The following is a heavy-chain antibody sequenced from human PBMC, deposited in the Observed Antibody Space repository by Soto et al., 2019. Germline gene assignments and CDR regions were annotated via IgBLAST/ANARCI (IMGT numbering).Heavy chain of an antibody. CDR3: ARGGGVGVAGSAAFDM. CDR2: INPATGAA. Sequence: QLHLVQSGAVVKKPGAAVTVSCSASGYPVTAYYMHWVRQAPGRGLEWMGGINPATGAAKYTQTFQGRVPRTRDTSTSTVFMELSGLTSEDTDVFYFARGGGVGVAGSAAFDMWGQGTLVTVSS. D-gene: IGHD3-3*01. V-gene: IGHV1-2*01. CDR1: GYPVTAYY. J-gene: IGHJ3*02.